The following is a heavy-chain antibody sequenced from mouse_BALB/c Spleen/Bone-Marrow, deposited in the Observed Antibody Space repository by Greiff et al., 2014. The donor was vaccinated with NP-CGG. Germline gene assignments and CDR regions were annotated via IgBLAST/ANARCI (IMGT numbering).Heavy chain of an antibody. Sequence: DVHLVESGGGLVKPGGSLKLSCAASGFTFSDYYMYWVHQTPEKRLEWVATISDGGGYTYYPDSVWGRFTISRDNAKNNLYLQMSSLKSEDTAMYYCARSGERFGAMDYWGQGTSVTVFS. CDR2: ISDGGGYT. D-gene: IGHD3-1*01. J-gene: IGHJ4*01. V-gene: IGHV5-4*02. CDR3: ARSGERFGAMDY. CDR1: GFTFSDYY.